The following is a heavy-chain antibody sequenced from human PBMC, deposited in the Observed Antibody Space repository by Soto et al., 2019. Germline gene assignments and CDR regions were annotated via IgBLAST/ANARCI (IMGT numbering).Heavy chain of an antibody. V-gene: IGHV4-59*01. CDR2: IYHSGST. CDR1: GGSISSYY. CDR3: ARGVNFDL. D-gene: IGHD3-16*02. J-gene: IGHJ2*01. Sequence: QVQLQESGPGLVKPSETLSLTCTVSGGSISSYYWSWIRQPPGKGLEWIGYIYHSGSTNYNPSLKSRATIAVDMSKNQFSLRLSSGTAADAAVYYCARGVNFDLWGLGTLVTVSS.